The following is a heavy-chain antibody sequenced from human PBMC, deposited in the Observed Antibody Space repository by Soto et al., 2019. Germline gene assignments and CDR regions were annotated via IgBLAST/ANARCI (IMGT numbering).Heavy chain of an antibody. V-gene: IGHV4-31*03. CDR2: IYYSGST. CDR1: GGSISSGGYY. CDR3: ARALEIPFSIFGYSLVQPSYYYYGMDI. J-gene: IGHJ6*02. D-gene: IGHD3-3*01. Sequence: GPGPVAPSETLSITCTVSGGSISSGGYYWSWIRQHPGKGLEWIGYIYYSGSTYYNPSLKSRVTISVDTSKNQFSLKLSSVTAADTAVYYCARALEIPFSIFGYSLVQPSYYYYGMDIWGQGTTVTVSS.